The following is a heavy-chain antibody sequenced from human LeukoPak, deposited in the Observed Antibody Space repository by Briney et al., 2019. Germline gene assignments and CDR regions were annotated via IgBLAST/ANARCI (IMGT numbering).Heavy chain of an antibody. CDR3: ATETNGRHYDY. CDR1: GLTFSTSG. D-gene: IGHD1-14*01. J-gene: IGHJ4*02. CDR2: IGPTGSDR. Sequence: GGSLRLSCTASGLTFSTSGFNWVRQAPGKGLEWVASIGPTGSDRYYADSIKGRFTISRDNANNFLSLQMNSLRAEETAVYYCATETNGRHYDYWGQGTLLTVSS. V-gene: IGHV3-21*06.